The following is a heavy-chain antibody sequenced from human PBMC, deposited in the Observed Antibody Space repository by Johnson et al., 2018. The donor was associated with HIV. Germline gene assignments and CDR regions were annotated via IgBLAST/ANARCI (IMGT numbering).Heavy chain of an antibody. CDR2: IYSGGST. V-gene: IGHV3-66*01. CDR3: AKVRCGGDCLDAFDI. Sequence: EVQLVESGGGVVQPGRSLRRSCAASGFTFSSNYMSWVRQAPGQGLEWVSVIYSGGSTDYADSVKGRFTISRDNSRNTLYLQMNSLRTEDTAVYYCAKVRCGGDCLDAFDIWGQGTMVTVSS. D-gene: IGHD2-21*02. CDR1: GFTFSSNY. J-gene: IGHJ3*02.